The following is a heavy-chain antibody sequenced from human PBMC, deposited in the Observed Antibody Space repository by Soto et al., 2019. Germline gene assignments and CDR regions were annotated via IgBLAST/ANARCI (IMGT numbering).Heavy chain of an antibody. CDR1: GFTFSSYT. V-gene: IGHV3-23*01. Sequence: EVQLLESGGGLVQPGGSLRLSCAASGFTFSSYTMSWVRQGPGKGLEWVSGISSSGGSTVYADSVKGRFTISRDNFKNTLYLQMHSLRAVDTAEYYCAKGWGDYWGQGPRVTVSS. D-gene: IGHD6-19*01. CDR2: ISSSGGST. CDR3: AKGWGDY. J-gene: IGHJ4*02.